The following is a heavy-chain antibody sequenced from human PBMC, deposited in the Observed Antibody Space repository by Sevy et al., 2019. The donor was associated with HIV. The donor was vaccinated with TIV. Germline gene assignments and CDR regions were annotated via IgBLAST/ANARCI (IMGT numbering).Heavy chain of an antibody. J-gene: IGHJ6*02. Sequence: GGSLRLSCAASGFTFSSYAMSWVRQAPGKGLECVSAISGSGGSTYYADSVKGRFTISRDNSKNKLYLQMNSLRAEDTAVYYCAKEGTTWGRGVQCMDVWGQGTTVTVSS. CDR3: AKEGTTWGRGVQCMDV. CDR2: ISGSGGST. CDR1: GFTFSSYA. V-gene: IGHV3-23*01. D-gene: IGHD3-16*01.